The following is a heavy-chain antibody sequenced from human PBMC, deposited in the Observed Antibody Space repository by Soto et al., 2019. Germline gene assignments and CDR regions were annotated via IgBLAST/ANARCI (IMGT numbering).Heavy chain of an antibody. V-gene: IGHV4-39*01. D-gene: IGHD6-19*01. J-gene: IGHJ4*02. CDR3: ASSYSGWYYFDY. CDR1: GGSIISSSYY. CDR2: IYYSGST. Sequence: SETLSLTWTVAGGSIISSSYYWSLIRQPPGKGLEWIGSIYYSGSTYYNPSLKSRVTISVDTSKNQFSLKLSSVTAADTAVYYCASSYSGWYYFDYWGQGTLVTVSS.